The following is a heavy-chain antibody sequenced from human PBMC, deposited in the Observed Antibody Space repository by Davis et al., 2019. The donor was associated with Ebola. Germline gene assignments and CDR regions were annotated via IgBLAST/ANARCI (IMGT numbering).Heavy chain of an antibody. J-gene: IGHJ2*01. D-gene: IGHD2-21*02. V-gene: IGHV3-48*01. Sequence: GGSLRLSCAASASTFSSYSMTWVRQAQGKGLEWASYISSSSSTIYYADPVKGRFTISRDNAKNSLYLQMNSLRAEDTAVYYCVRDPALVVTGGGWFFGLWGRGTLVTVSS. CDR2: ISSSSSTI. CDR1: ASTFSSYS. CDR3: VRDPALVVTGGGWFFGL.